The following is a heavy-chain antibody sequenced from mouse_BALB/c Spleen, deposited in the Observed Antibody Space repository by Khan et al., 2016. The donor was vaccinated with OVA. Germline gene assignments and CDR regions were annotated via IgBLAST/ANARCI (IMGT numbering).Heavy chain of an antibody. V-gene: IGHV9-4*02. Sequence: QIQLVQSGPELKKPGETVRISCKASGYTFTTAGIQWVQKMPGKGLKWIGWINTHSGVPKYAEDFKGRFAFSLEISVNTAYLQITNLNNEDTATYVCARVGAAYNRTDGCAMEYWGQGTSVTVSS. J-gene: IGHJ4*01. CDR2: INTHSGVP. D-gene: IGHD2-12*01. CDR1: GYTFTTAG. CDR3: ARVGAAYNRTDGCAMEY.